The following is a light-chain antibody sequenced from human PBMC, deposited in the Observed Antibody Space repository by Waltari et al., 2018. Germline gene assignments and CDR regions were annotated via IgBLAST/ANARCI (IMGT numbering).Light chain of an antibody. J-gene: IGKJ1*01. V-gene: IGKV4-1*01. Sequence: DIVMTQSPDSLAVSLGERATLNCKSSPSLVYGSKSKNYLAWYQHKPGQPPKLLIDWASSRESGVPARFSGSGSGTNFTLTITSLQTEDVAVYYCQQYYDTPPTFGQGTKVEI. CDR1: PSLVYGSKSKNY. CDR3: QQYYDTPPT. CDR2: WAS.